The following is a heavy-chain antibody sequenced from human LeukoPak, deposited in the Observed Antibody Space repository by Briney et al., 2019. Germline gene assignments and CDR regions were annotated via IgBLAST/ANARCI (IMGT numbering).Heavy chain of an antibody. V-gene: IGHV4-30-2*01. CDR3: AREEYSGYDWPGWFDP. CDR1: GGSISSGGYS. CDR2: IYHSGST. J-gene: IGHJ5*02. Sequence: SETLSLTCAVSGGSISSGGYSWSWIRQPPGKGLEWIGYIYHSGSTYYNPSLKSRVTISVDRSKNQFSLKLSSVTAADTAVYYCAREEYSGYDWPGWFDPWGQGTLVTVSS. D-gene: IGHD5-12*01.